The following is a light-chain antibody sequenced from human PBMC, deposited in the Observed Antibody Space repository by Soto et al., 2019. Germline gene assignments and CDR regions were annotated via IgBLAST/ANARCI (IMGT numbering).Light chain of an antibody. J-gene: IGKJ5*01. V-gene: IGKV3D-15*01. CDR3: QQDHNCPLT. CDR1: QSVGSN. Sequence: TVLPQSPATLSVTPAQRRTRXARASQSVGSNLTWYQQKPGQAPRLLISGASTRATGVPARFSGSGSGTEFTLTVTSLQSEDFAVYCCQQDHNCPLTFGPGTRLEIK. CDR2: GAS.